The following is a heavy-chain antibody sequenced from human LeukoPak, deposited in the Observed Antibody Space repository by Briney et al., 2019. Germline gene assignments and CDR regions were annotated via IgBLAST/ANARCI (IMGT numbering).Heavy chain of an antibody. V-gene: IGHV3-7*05. CDR1: GFTFSSFW. D-gene: IGHD6-13*01. CDR2: TRQDGSVK. CDR3: AKGRIGYIPDD. Sequence: PGGSLRLSCAASGFTFSSFWMSWVRQAPGKGLEWVANTRQDGSVKNYVDSVKGRFTISRDNAKNSVYLQMNSLRAEDTAVYYCAKGRIGYIPDDWGQGTLVTVSS. J-gene: IGHJ4*02.